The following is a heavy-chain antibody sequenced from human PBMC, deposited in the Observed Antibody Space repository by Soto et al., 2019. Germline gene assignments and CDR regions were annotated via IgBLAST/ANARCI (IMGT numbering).Heavy chain of an antibody. J-gene: IGHJ3*02. Sequence: ASAKASCKASGYTFTGYYMHWVRQAPGQGLEWMEWINPNSGGTNYAQKFQGWVTMTRDTSIGTAYMELSRLRSDDTAVYYCAREPDMSVAGTDAFDIWGQGTMVTVSS. CDR3: AREPDMSVAGTDAFDI. V-gene: IGHV1-2*04. CDR1: GYTFTGYY. CDR2: INPNSGGT. D-gene: IGHD6-19*01.